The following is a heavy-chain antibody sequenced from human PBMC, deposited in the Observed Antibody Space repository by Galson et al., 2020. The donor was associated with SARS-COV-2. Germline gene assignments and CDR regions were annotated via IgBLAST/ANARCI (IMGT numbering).Heavy chain of an antibody. Sequence: SETLSLNCSVPGGYVRSGNYYWNWIRQPAGKGLERLGRIYISGSANYNPSLKSRVTISVDTSKNQFSLALSSVTAADTAVYYCARGCIGYNSWFDPWGQGTLVTVSS. D-gene: IGHD6-13*01. CDR1: GGYVRSGNYY. J-gene: IGHJ5*02. CDR3: ARGCIGYNSWFDP. V-gene: IGHV4-61*02. CDR2: IYISGSA.